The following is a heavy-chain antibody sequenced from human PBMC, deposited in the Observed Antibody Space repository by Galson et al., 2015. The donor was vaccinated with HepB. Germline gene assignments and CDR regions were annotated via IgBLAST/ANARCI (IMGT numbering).Heavy chain of an antibody. CDR3: ARGGDWQYTGILYY. J-gene: IGHJ4*02. D-gene: IGHD2-21*02. CDR1: GYTFKSYV. V-gene: IGHV1-3*04. Sequence: SVKVSCKASGYTFKSYVMHWVRQAPGQSLEWMGWINTGNGDTKFSPKFQGRVTLSRDTFANTAYMELNSLRSEDSSVYYCARGGDWQYTGILYYWGQGTLVTVSS. CDR2: INTGNGDT.